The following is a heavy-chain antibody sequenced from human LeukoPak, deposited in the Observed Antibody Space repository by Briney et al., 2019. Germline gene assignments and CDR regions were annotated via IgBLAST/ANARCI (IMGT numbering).Heavy chain of an antibody. CDR2: IYYSGST. CDR3: ARVSPSLDY. CDR1: GGSISSYY. V-gene: IGHV4-59*01. J-gene: IGHJ4*02. D-gene: IGHD6-6*01. Sequence: SETLSLTCTVSGGSISSYYRSWIRQPPGKGLEWIGYIYYSGSTNYNPSLKSRVTISVDTSKNQFSLKLSSVTAADTAVYYCARVSPSLDYWGQGTLVTVSS.